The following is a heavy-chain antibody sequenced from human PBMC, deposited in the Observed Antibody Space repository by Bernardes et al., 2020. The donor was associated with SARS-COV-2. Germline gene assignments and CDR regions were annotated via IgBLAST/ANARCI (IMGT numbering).Heavy chain of an antibody. CDR3: VRDFGSYGDYVNSDHWYFDL. CDR1: GFTFSNYW. Sequence: GGSLRLSCAASGFTFSNYWLSLVRQAPGKGLEWVANIKQHGNETYYVGSVKGRFTISRDNAKNSLFLQMSSLTVDDTGVYYCVRDFGSYGDYVNSDHWYFDLWGRGTLVTVSS. J-gene: IGHJ2*01. V-gene: IGHV3-7*01. CDR2: IKQHGNET. D-gene: IGHD4-17*01.